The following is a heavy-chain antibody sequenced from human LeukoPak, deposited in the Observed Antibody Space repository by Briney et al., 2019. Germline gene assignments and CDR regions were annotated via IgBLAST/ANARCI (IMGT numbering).Heavy chain of an antibody. CDR1: GITLSNYG. V-gene: IGHV3-23*01. D-gene: IGHD3-22*01. Sequence: GGSLRLSCAVSGITLSNYGMSWVRQAPGKGLEWVAGISGSGGRTNYADSAKGRFTISRDTSKNTLYLQMKSLRAEDTAVYFCAKRGVVIRVILVGLHKEAYYFDSWGQGALVTVSS. CDR2: ISGSGGRT. CDR3: AKRGVVIRVILVGLHKEAYYFDS. J-gene: IGHJ4*02.